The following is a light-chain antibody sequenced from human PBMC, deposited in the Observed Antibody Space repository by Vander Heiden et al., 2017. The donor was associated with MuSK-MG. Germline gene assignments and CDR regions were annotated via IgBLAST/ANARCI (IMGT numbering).Light chain of an antibody. V-gene: IGLV3-1*01. J-gene: IGLJ2*01. CDR3: QAGDSSSNMI. CDR1: KVGDKY. Sequence: YEVTQPPSVSVSPGQTASITCSGDKVGDKYASWYQQKAGQPPELVIYQNRKRPAGIPERFSGSNSGNTATLTISETQAMDEADYYCQAGDSSSNMIFGGGTKLTVL. CDR2: QNR.